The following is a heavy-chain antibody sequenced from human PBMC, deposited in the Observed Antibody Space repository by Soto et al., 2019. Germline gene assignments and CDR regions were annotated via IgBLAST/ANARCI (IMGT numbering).Heavy chain of an antibody. J-gene: IGHJ6*02. D-gene: IGHD3-3*01. CDR2: ISSSSSYI. V-gene: IGHV3-21*01. CDR3: ARDGDGGFLEFRLVYYYYYGMDV. CDR1: GFTFSSYS. Sequence: GGSLRLSCAAPGFTFSSYSMNWVRQAPGKGLEWVSSISSSSSYIYYADSVKGRFTISRDNAKNSLYLQMNSLRAEDTAVYYCARDGDGGFLEFRLVYYYYYGMDVWGQGTTVTVSS.